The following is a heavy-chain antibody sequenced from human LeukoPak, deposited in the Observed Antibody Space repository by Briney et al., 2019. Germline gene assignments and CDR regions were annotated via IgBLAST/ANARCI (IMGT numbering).Heavy chain of an antibody. D-gene: IGHD5-24*01. CDR2: ISSSSSYI. CDR3: ARGEEKATITALDS. V-gene: IGHV3-21*01. Sequence: GGSLGLSCAASGFAFSNYDMHWVRQAPGKGLEWVSAISSSSSYIYYADSIKGRFTISRDNAENSLYLQMNSLRAVDTAVYFCARGEEKATITALDSWGQGTLVTVSS. CDR1: GFAFSNYD. J-gene: IGHJ4*02.